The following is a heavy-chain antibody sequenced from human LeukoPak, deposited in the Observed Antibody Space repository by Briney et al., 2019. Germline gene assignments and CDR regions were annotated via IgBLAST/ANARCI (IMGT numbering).Heavy chain of an antibody. CDR2: ISSSSSYI. V-gene: IGHV3-21*01. D-gene: IGHD3-3*01. CDR1: GFTFSSYS. Sequence: PGGSLRLSCAASGFTFSSYSMNWVRQAPGKGLEWVSSISSSSSYIYYADSVKGRFTISRDNAKNSLYLQMNSLRAEDTAVYYCAKASSYDFWSGYYGNDYWGQGTLVTVSS. J-gene: IGHJ4*02. CDR3: AKASSYDFWSGYYGNDY.